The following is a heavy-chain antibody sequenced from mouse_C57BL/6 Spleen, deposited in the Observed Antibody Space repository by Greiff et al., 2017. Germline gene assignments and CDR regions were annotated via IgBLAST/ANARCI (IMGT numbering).Heavy chain of an antibody. D-gene: IGHD3-3*01. V-gene: IGHV1-55*01. Sequence: QVHLKQPGAELVKPGASVTMSCKASGYTFTSYWITWVKQRPGQGLEWIGDIYPGSGSTNYNDKFKSKATQTVDTSPITAYMQLSSLTSEASAVYYCAGFRDDFAYWGQGTPVTVSA. CDR1: GYTFTSYW. J-gene: IGHJ3*01. CDR3: AGFRDDFAY. CDR2: IYPGSGST.